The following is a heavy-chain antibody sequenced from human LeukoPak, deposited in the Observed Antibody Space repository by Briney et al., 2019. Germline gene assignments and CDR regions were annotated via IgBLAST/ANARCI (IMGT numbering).Heavy chain of an antibody. J-gene: IGHJ3*01. CDR3: ASLVHYDFWSGYFRPSDAIDV. Sequence: PSETLSLTCAVNGGSFSGYYWSWIRQPPGKGLEWIGEINHSGSTNYNPSLKSPVTISVDTSKNQFSLRLTSVTAADTAVYYCASLVHYDFWSGYFRPSDAIDVWGQGTAVTVSS. CDR2: INHSGST. CDR1: GGSFSGYY. V-gene: IGHV4-34*01. D-gene: IGHD3-3*01.